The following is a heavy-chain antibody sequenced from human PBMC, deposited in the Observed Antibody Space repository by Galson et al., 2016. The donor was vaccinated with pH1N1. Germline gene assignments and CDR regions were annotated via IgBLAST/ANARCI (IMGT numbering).Heavy chain of an antibody. CDR2: APFDGREE. D-gene: IGHD2-21*02. V-gene: IGHV3-30*04. J-gene: IGHJ3*02. CDR3: VRENSYETANENNYGTAFGS. CDR1: GFTFSDNT. Sequence: SLRLSCAASGFTFSDNTMHWVRQAPGKALDWVAFAPFDGREEIYADSVKGRFTISRDDSTNTLYLQMSSLRAEDTAVYYCVRENSYETANENNYGTAFGSWGQGTMVIGSS.